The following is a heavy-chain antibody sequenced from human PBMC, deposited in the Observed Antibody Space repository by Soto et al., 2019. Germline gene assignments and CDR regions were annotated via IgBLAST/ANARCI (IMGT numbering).Heavy chain of an antibody. CDR3: ATGAFLDN. Sequence: PVGSLRLSCVGSGFTFSNAWMNWVRQAPGKGLEWVGRIKSKYNGGTRDYAAPVKGRFAVSRDDSKNTFFLEMNSLKIEDAAVYYCATGAFLDNWGQGTLVTISS. CDR1: GFTFSNAW. J-gene: IGHJ4*02. CDR2: IKSKYNGGTR. V-gene: IGHV3-15*01.